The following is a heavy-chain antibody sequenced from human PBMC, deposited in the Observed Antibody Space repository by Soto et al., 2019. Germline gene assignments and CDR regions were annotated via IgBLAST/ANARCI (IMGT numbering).Heavy chain of an antibody. CDR1: GFTFSSYG. Sequence: QVQLVESGGGVVQPGRSLRLSCAASGFTFSSYGMHWVRQAPGKGLQWVAVISYDGSNKYYADSVKGRFTISRDNSKNSLYLQMNSLRAEDTAEYYCVGGYYFGDYWGQGTLVTVSS. D-gene: IGHD3-22*01. J-gene: IGHJ4*02. CDR3: VGGYYFGDY. V-gene: IGHV3-30*03. CDR2: ISYDGSNK.